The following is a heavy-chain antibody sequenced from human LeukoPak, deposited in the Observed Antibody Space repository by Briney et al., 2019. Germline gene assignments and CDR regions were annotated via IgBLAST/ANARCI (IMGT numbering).Heavy chain of an antibody. CDR1: GGTIGDYG. D-gene: IGHD1-1*01. J-gene: IGHJ4*02. CDR3: VKDVSSNWYSFDH. CDR2: INWAGTNT. V-gene: IGHV3-20*04. Sequence: PGGSLRLSRAASGGTIGDYGMSWVRQAPGKGLEWVSGINWAGTNTFYAESVKGRFTISRDTAENSLFLQMNSLRDDDTAFYYCVKDVSSNWYSFDHWGQGTLVTVSS.